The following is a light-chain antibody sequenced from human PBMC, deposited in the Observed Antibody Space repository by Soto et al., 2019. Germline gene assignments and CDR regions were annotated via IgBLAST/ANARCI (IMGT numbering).Light chain of an antibody. CDR1: SSDVGGYNY. V-gene: IGLV2-14*01. Sequence: QSALTQPASVSGSPGQSITISCTGTSSDVGGYNYVFWYQQQHPGKAPKLMIYAVSNRPSGVSNRFSGSKSGNTASLTISGRQAEDEADYYCSSYTSSSTSYVFGTGTKLTVL. J-gene: IGLJ1*01. CDR2: AVS. CDR3: SSYTSSSTSYV.